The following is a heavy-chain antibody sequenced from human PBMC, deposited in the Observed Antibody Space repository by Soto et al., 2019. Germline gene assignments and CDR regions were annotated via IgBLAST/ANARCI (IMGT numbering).Heavy chain of an antibody. V-gene: IGHV2-26*01. CDR2: ILSNDAK. Sequence: QVTLKESGPVLVKPTETLTLTCTVSGFSLSNARMSVSWIRQTPGKALEWLAHILSNDAKSYSASLKSRLTISKDTSKSQVVLTMTNMDPVDTATYYCARIRGWGWLGPNDYWGQGTLVTVSS. J-gene: IGHJ4*02. CDR3: ARIRGWGWLGPNDY. D-gene: IGHD3-10*01. CDR1: GFSLSNARMS.